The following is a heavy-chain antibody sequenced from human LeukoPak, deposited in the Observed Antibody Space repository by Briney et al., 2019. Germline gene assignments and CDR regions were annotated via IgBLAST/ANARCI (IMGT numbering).Heavy chain of an antibody. D-gene: IGHD3-22*01. J-gene: IGHJ6*02. V-gene: IGHV3-64D*09. CDR2: IVSNGDST. CDR3: ENPGWYYDSSGYSYYYGMDV. CDR1: GFTFSRYG. Sequence: GGSLRLSCSASGFTFSRYGMHWVRQAPGKGLEYVSAIVSNGDSTYYADSVKGRFTISRDNAKNTLYLQMSSLRPDDTAVYYCENPGWYYDSSGYSYYYGMDVWGQGTTVTVSS.